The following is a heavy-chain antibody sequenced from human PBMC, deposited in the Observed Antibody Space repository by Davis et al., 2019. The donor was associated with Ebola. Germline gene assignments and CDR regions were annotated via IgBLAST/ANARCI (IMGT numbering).Heavy chain of an antibody. D-gene: IGHD2-21*01. V-gene: IGHV1-46*01. Sequence: ASVKVSCKASGYTFTGYYIHWVRQAPGQGLEWMGIINPSGGSTTYAQKFQGRVTMTRDTSTRTVYMELSSLRSEDTAIYYCARGRGHYEYSGGDYWGQGTLVIVSS. CDR3: ARGRGHYEYSGGDY. CDR2: INPSGGST. CDR1: GYTFTGYY. J-gene: IGHJ4*02.